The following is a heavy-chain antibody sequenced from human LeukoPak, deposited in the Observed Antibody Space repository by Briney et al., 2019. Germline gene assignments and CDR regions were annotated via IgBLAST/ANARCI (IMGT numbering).Heavy chain of an antibody. D-gene: IGHD1-26*01. CDR3: AKDLAWEGIFDY. CDR1: GFTFSSYA. V-gene: IGHV3-23*01. CDR2: ISGSGGST. J-gene: IGHJ4*02. Sequence: PGGSLRLSCAASGFTFSSYAVSWVRQAPGKGLEWVSAISGSGGSTYYADSVKGRFTISRDNSKNTLYLQMNSLRAEDTAVYYCAKDLAWEGIFDYWGQGTLVTVSS.